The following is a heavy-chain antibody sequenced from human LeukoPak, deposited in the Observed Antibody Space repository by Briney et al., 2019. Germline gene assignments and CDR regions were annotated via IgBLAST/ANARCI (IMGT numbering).Heavy chain of an antibody. CDR3: ARTPSTWFGELLCYFDY. CDR2: IYSGGST. Sequence: GGSLRLSCAASGVTVSNNYMNWVRQAPGKGLEWVSVIYSGGSTYYADSVKGRFTISRDNSKNTLYLQMNSLRAEDTAVYYCARTPSTWFGELLCYFDYWGQGTLVTVSS. CDR1: GVTVSNNY. J-gene: IGHJ4*02. D-gene: IGHD3-10*01. V-gene: IGHV3-66*01.